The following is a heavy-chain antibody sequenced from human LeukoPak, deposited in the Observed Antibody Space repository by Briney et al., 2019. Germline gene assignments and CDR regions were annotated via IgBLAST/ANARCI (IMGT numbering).Heavy chain of an antibody. CDR2: ISGSGDNT. CDR3: ARAGLGFDI. Sequence: GGSLRLSCAASGFTFNNYAMSWVRQAPGKGLEWVSTISGSGDNTYYTDSVKGRFTISRDNSKNTLYLQVNSLRAEDTAVYYCARAGLGFDIWGQGTMVTISS. D-gene: IGHD5-12*01. J-gene: IGHJ3*02. V-gene: IGHV3-23*01. CDR1: GFTFNNYA.